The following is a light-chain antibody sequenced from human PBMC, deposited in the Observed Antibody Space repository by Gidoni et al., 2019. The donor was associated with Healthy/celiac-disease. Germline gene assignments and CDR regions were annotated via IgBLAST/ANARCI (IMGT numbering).Light chain of an antibody. Sequence: EIVLTQSPGTLSLSPGERATLSFRASQSVSSSYVAWYQQKPGQAPRLLIYGASSRATGIPDRFSGSGSGTDFTLTISRLDPEDFAVYYCQQYGSSPMYTFGQGTKLEIK. CDR3: QQYGSSPMYT. CDR2: GAS. J-gene: IGKJ2*01. V-gene: IGKV3-20*01. CDR1: QSVSSSY.